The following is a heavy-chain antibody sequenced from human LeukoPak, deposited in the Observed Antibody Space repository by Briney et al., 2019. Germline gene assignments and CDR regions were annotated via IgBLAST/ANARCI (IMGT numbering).Heavy chain of an antibody. CDR3: AKTPAPGHFSSLHPFDY. Sequence: PGGSLRLSCAASGFTFSSYAMSWVRQAPGKGLEWVSAISGSGGSTYYADSVKGRFTISRDNSKNTLYLQMNSLRAEDTAVYYCAKTPAPGHFSSLHPFDYWGQGTLVTVSS. D-gene: IGHD2-2*01. CDR2: ISGSGGST. J-gene: IGHJ4*02. CDR1: GFTFSSYA. V-gene: IGHV3-23*01.